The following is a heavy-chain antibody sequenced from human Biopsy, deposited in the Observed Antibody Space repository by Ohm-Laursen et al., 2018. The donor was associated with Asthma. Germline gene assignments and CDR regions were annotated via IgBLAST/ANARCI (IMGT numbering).Heavy chain of an antibody. J-gene: IGHJ4*02. D-gene: IGHD2-2*01. CDR1: GGTFNTYV. CDR3: ARKAGSCISRTCYSLDF. CDR2: INSVFGTT. Sequence: SSVKVSCKSLGGTFNTYVIGSVRQAPGQGLEWMGGINSVFGTTTYPQKFQDRVTITEDDSTSTVYMELSSLRSEDTAVYYCARKAGSCISRTCYSLDFWGQGTLVTVSS. V-gene: IGHV1-69*01.